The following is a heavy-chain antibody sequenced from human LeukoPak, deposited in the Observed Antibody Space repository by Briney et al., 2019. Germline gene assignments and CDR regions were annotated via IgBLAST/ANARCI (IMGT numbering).Heavy chain of an antibody. CDR2: ISAYNGNT. Sequence: ASVKVSCKASGYTFTSYGISWVRQAPGQGLEWMGWISAYNGNTNYAQKLQGRVTMTTDTSTSTAYMELSSLRSEDTAVYYCAAQLIHGDYEYYYYGMDVWGQGTTVTVSS. J-gene: IGHJ6*02. CDR1: GYTFTSYG. CDR3: AAQLIHGDYEYYYYGMDV. D-gene: IGHD4-17*01. V-gene: IGHV1-18*01.